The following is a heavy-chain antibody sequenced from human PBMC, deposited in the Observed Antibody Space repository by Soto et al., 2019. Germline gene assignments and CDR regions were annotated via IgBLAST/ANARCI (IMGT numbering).Heavy chain of an antibody. CDR3: ARGIPFKEGGYNPRYYYYGMDV. J-gene: IGHJ6*02. D-gene: IGHD5-12*01. CDR1: GYTFTSYG. V-gene: IGHV1-46*03. CDR2: INPSGGST. Sequence: GASVKVSCKASGYTFTSYGISWVRQAPGQGLGWMGIINPSGGSTSYAQKFQGRVTMTRDTSTSTVYMELSSLRSEDTAVYYCARGIPFKEGGYNPRYYYYGMDVWGQGTTVTVSS.